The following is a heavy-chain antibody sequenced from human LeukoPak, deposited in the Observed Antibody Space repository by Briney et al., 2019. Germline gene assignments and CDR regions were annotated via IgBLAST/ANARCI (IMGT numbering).Heavy chain of an antibody. D-gene: IGHD5-18*01. Sequence: ASVKVSCKASGGTFSSYAISWVRQAPGQGLEWMGGIIPIFGTANYAQKFQGRVTITADKSTSTAYMELSSLRPEDTAVYYCARDPRGYSYGSDYWGQGTLVTVSS. CDR3: ARDPRGYSYGSDY. V-gene: IGHV1-69*06. CDR1: GGTFSSYA. CDR2: IIPIFGTA. J-gene: IGHJ4*02.